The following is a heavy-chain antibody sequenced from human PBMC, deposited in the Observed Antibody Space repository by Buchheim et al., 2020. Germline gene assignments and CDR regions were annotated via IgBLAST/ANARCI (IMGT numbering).Heavy chain of an antibody. Sequence: QVQLQESGPGLVKPSGTLSLTCAVSGASISSNNWWSWVRQPPGKGLEWIGEIQYSGTTKYNPSLNSRLTLSLDKSKNQFSLRLTSVTAADTAVYYCARVSGSSWFRLPNWFDPWGQGTL. CDR1: GASISSNNW. J-gene: IGHJ5*02. CDR3: ARVSGSSWFRLPNWFDP. V-gene: IGHV4-4*02. D-gene: IGHD6-13*01. CDR2: IQYSGTT.